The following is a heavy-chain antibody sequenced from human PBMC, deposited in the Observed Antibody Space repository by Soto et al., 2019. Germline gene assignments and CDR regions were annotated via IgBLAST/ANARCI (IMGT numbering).Heavy chain of an antibody. CDR1: GGSISSSSYY. D-gene: IGHD1-26*01. CDR2: IYYSGST. V-gene: IGHV4-39*01. J-gene: IGHJ3*02. Sequence: XETLSLTCTVSGGSISSSSYYWGWIRQPPGKGLEWIGSIYYSGSTYYNPSLKSRVTISVDTSKNQFSLKLSSVTAADTAVYYCARRLVGATSAFDIWGQGTMVTVSS. CDR3: ARRLVGATSAFDI.